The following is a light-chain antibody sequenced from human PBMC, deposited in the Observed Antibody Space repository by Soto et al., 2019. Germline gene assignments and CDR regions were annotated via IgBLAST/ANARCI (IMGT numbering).Light chain of an antibody. CDR1: QSVSSY. Sequence: EVVLTQSPVNLSLSPGERATLSFRASQSVSSYLAWYQQKPGQAPRLLIYDASNSATCIPARFSGGGSGTDFTLTIDNLEPEDFAIYYCQQRSSWPPITFGQGTRLEIK. V-gene: IGKV3-11*01. J-gene: IGKJ5*01. CDR3: QQRSSWPPIT. CDR2: DAS.